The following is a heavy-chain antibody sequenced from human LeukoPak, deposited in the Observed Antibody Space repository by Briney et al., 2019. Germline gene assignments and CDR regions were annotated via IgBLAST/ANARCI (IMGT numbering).Heavy chain of an antibody. V-gene: IGHV3-13*01. D-gene: IGHD2-8*01. CDR3: AKDTSIGRYCTNGVCSPFDY. CDR1: GFTFSSYD. CDR2: IGTAGDT. Sequence: PGGSLRLSCAASGFTFSSYDMHWVRQATGKGLEWVSAIGTAGDTYYPGSVKGRFTISRDNSRSTLYLQMNSLRAEDTALYYCAKDTSIGRYCTNGVCSPFDYWGQGTLVTVSS. J-gene: IGHJ4*02.